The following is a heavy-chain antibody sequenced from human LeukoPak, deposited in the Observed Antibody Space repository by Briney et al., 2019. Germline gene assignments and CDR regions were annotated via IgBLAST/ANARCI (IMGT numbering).Heavy chain of an antibody. CDR1: GGSISSSRYY. CDR3: ARRDYGDYAFDY. V-gene: IGHV4-39*01. J-gene: IGHJ4*02. Sequence: SETLSLTCTVSGGSISSSRYYWGWIRQPPGKGLEWIGNIYYSGSTYYNPSLKSRVTISVDTSKNQFSLKLSSVTAADTAVYYCARRDYGDYAFDYWGQGTLVTVSS. D-gene: IGHD4-17*01. CDR2: IYYSGST.